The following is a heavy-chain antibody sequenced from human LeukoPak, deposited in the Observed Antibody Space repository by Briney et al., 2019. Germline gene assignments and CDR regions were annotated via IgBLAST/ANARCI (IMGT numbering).Heavy chain of an antibody. D-gene: IGHD3/OR15-3a*01. CDR2: ISSSGSTI. Sequence: SGGSLRLSCAASGFTFSSYEMNWVRQAPGKGLEWVSYISSSGSTIYYADSVKGRFTISRDNAKNSLYLQMNSLRAEDTAVYYCARADFADRVRPFDYWGQGTLVTVSS. CDR1: GFTFSSYE. J-gene: IGHJ4*02. V-gene: IGHV3-48*03. CDR3: ARADFADRVRPFDY.